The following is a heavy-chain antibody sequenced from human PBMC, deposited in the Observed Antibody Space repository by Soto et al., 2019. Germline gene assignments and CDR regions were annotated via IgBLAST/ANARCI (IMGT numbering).Heavy chain of an antibody. CDR1: GFAFSSYS. Sequence: PGGSLRLSCAASGFAFSSYSMNWVRQAPGKGLEWVSSISSSSSYIYYADSVKGRFTISRDNAKNSLYLQMNSLRAEDTAVYYCARDRGRITIFGVAPGDAFDIWGQGTMVTVSS. CDR2: ISSSSSYI. CDR3: ARDRGRITIFGVAPGDAFDI. J-gene: IGHJ3*02. V-gene: IGHV3-21*01. D-gene: IGHD3-3*01.